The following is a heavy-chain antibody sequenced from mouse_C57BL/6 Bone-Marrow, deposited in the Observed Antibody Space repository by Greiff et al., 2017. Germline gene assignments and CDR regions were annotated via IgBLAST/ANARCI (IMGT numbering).Heavy chain of an antibody. J-gene: IGHJ1*03. CDR1: GFTFSSYA. CDR3: ARDQIYYGNYYWYFDV. V-gene: IGHV5-4*01. Sequence: EVQRVESGGGLVKPGGSLKLSCAASGFTFSSYAMSWVRQTPEKRLEWVATISDGGSYTYYPDNVKGRFTISRDNAKNNLYLQMSHLKSEDTAMYYCARDQIYYGNYYWYFDVWGTGTTVTVSS. D-gene: IGHD2-1*01. CDR2: ISDGGSYT.